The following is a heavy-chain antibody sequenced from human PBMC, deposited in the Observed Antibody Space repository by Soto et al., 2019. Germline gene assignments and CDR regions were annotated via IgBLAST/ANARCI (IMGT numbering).Heavy chain of an antibody. D-gene: IGHD5-12*01. CDR2: IGGSGTAT. V-gene: IGHV3-23*01. CDR1: GFTFSSYA. J-gene: IGHJ4*02. Sequence: GGSLRLSCAASGFTFSSYAMSWVRQAPGKGLEWVSSIGGSGTATYFADSVKGRFTISRDNFKNMVYLQMNSLSAEDTAVYYCAKGGTYHIGNFDSWGQGTLVTVSS. CDR3: AKGGTYHIGNFDS.